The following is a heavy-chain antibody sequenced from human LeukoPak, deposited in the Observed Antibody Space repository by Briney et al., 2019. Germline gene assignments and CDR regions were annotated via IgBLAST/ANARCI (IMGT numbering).Heavy chain of an antibody. CDR3: ATYFYASGNYYNYIYY. V-gene: IGHV3-30*02. D-gene: IGHD3-10*01. J-gene: IGHJ4*02. CDR2: IRYDESDK. Sequence: GGSLRLSCAASGFAFSRYGMHWVRQAPGKGLEWVAFIRYDESDKKCKDSVKGRFTVSKDNSKNTVSLQMNSLRFEDTALYYCATYFYASGNYYNYIYYWGQGALVTVSS. CDR1: GFAFSRYG.